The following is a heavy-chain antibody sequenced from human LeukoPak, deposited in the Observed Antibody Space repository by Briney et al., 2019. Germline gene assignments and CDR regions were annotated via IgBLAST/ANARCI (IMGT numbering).Heavy chain of an antibody. CDR3: ARRGYCSSTSCYLSRGAFDI. CDR1: GYSFTSYW. CDR2: IYPGDSDT. Sequence: GESLKISCKGSGYSFTSYWIGWVRQMPGKGLEWMGIIYPGDSDTRYSPSFQGQVTIPADKSISTAYLQWSSLKASDTAMYYCARRGYCSSTSCYLSRGAFDIWGQGTMVTVSS. V-gene: IGHV5-51*01. D-gene: IGHD2-2*01. J-gene: IGHJ3*02.